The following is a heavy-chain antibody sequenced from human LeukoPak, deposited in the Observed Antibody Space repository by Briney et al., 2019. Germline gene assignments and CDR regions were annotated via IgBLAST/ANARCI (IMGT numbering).Heavy chain of an antibody. Sequence: VASVTVSCKASGYTFTGYYMHWVRQAPGQGLEWMGWINPNSGGTNYAQKFQGRVTMTRDTSISTAYMELSRLRSDDTAVYYCARDRGSSGFGVWFDPWGQGTLVTVSS. CDR3: ARDRGSSGFGVWFDP. D-gene: IGHD6-19*01. CDR1: GYTFTGYY. CDR2: INPNSGGT. V-gene: IGHV1-2*02. J-gene: IGHJ5*02.